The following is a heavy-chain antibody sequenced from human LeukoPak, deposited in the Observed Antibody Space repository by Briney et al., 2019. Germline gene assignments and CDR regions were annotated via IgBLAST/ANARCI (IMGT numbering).Heavy chain of an antibody. CDR2: ISGSGGST. Sequence: PGGSLRLSCATSGFTYSSCVMAWVRQARWKGLEWVSSISGSGGSTYYADSVKGRFTISRDNSMNTLYLQMNSLTAEDTAVYYCAKRHCSSTHCCAFDYWGQGTLVTVSS. J-gene: IGHJ4*02. D-gene: IGHD2-2*01. V-gene: IGHV3-23*01. CDR3: AKRHCSSTHCCAFDY. CDR1: GFTYSSCV.